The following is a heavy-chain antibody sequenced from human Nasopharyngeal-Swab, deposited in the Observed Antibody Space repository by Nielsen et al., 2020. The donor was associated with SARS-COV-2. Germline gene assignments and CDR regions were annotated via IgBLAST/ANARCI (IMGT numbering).Heavy chain of an antibody. CDR3: ARHASGSYYPGVAGNWFDP. J-gene: IGHJ5*02. Sequence: ESLKISCTVSGGSISSSSYYWGWIRQPPGKGLEWIGSIYYSGSTYYNPSLKSRVTISVDTSKNQFSLKLSSVTAADTAVYYCARHASGSYYPGVAGNWFDPWGQGTLVTVSS. CDR2: IYYSGST. D-gene: IGHD1-26*01. CDR1: GGSISSSSYY. V-gene: IGHV4-39*01.